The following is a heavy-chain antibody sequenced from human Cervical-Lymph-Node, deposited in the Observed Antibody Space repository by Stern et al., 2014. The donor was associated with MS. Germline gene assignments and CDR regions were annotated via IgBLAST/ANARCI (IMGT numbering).Heavy chain of an antibody. Sequence: VQLGHSGAEVKKPGESLQISCKGSGYSFTANWIAWVRQMPGKGLEWMGIIYPGDSDTRYSPSFQGQATISADKSISTAYLQWSSLKASDTAMYYCARDYGDYAFDYWGQGTLVTVSS. D-gene: IGHD4-17*01. CDR1: GYSFTANW. CDR2: IYPGDSDT. CDR3: ARDYGDYAFDY. J-gene: IGHJ4*02. V-gene: IGHV5-51*01.